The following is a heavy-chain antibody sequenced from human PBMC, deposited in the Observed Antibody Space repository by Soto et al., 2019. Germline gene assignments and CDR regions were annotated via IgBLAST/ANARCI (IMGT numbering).Heavy chain of an antibody. CDR1: GFTFSTYA. Sequence: GGSLRLSCVASGFTFSTYAMNWVRQAPGKGLEWVSTVSGNGGTTYYADSVKGRFTISRDNSKNTLYLQMNSLRAEDTAVYYCAKDSDCSSTSCSFDYWGQGTLVTVSS. CDR3: AKDSDCSSTSCSFDY. V-gene: IGHV3-23*01. J-gene: IGHJ4*02. D-gene: IGHD2-2*01. CDR2: VSGNGGTT.